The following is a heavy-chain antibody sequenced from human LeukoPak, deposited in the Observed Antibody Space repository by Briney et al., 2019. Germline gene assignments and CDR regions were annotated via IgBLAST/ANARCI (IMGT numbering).Heavy chain of an antibody. J-gene: IGHJ5*02. D-gene: IGHD2-2*01. CDR2: IIPIFGTA. CDR1: GGTFSSYA. Sequence: SVKVSCKASGGTFSSYAISWARQAPGQGLEWMGGIIPIFGTANYAQKFQGRVTITTDVSTSTAYMELSSLRSEDTAVYYCAREGDIVVVPAAKGLGYNWFDPWGQGTLVTVSS. V-gene: IGHV1-69*05. CDR3: AREGDIVVVPAAKGLGYNWFDP.